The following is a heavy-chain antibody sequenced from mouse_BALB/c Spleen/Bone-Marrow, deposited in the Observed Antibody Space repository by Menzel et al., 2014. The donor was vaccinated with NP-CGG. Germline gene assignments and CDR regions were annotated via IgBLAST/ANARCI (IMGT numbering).Heavy chain of an antibody. V-gene: IGHV4-1*02. CDR1: GVDFSGFW. CDR2: INPGSSTI. CDR3: ARLGYYGGFAY. Sequence: EAGGVDFSGFWMGWVRQAPGKGLEWIGEINPGSSTINYTPSLRDRFIISRDNAKNTLYLQMSKVRSEDTALYYCARLGYYGGFAYWGQGTLVTVSA. J-gene: IGHJ3*01. D-gene: IGHD2-3*01.